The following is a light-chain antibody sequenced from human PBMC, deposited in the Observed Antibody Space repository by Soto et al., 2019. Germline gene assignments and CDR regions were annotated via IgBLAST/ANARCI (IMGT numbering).Light chain of an antibody. V-gene: IGKV3-20*01. Sequence: SPGTLSLSPGDRATLSCRASQSVKNNYLVWYQQKVGQAPRLLMSGASSRATGIPDRFSGSGSGTDFTLTISRLEPEDFAVDYCQQYGSSPTFGQGTRLEIK. CDR1: QSVKNNY. J-gene: IGKJ5*01. CDR3: QQYGSSPT. CDR2: GAS.